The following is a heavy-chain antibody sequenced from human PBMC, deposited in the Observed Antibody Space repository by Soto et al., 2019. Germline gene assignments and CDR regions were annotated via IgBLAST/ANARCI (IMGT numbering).Heavy chain of an antibody. V-gene: IGHV3-73*01. CDR1: GFTFSVSA. D-gene: IGHD3-22*01. J-gene: IGHJ5*02. CDR3: TRDPRNYYDSCGSANWFDP. CDR2: IRSKTNSYAT. Sequence: VGSLRLSCAASGFTFSVSAMHWVRQASGKGLEWVGRIRSKTNSYATAYAASVKGRFTISRDDSKNTAYLQMNSLRTEDTAVYYCTRDPRNYYDSCGSANWFDPWGQGTLVTVSS.